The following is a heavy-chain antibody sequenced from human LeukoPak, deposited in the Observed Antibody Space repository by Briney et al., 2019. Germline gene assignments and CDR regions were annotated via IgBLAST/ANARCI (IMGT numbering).Heavy chain of an antibody. CDR3: ARDNPNYYGSGSYSPTWYYGMDV. J-gene: IGHJ6*02. CDR2: IHSGGST. V-gene: IGHV3-53*01. Sequence: GGSLRLSCAASGFTVSSNYMSWVRQAPGKGLEWVSVIHSGGSTYYADSVKGRCTISRDNSKNTLYLQMNSLRAEDTAVYYCARDNPNYYGSGSYSPTWYYGMDVWGQGTTVTVSS. D-gene: IGHD3-10*01. CDR1: GFTVSSNY.